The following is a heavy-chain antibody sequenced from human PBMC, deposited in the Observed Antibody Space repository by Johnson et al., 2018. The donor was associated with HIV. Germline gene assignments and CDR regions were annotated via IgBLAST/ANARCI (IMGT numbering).Heavy chain of an antibody. CDR3: AKGQYSSSPCAFDI. Sequence: VQLVESGGGLVKPGGSLRLSCAASGFALSGYWMHWVRQVSGKGLEWVSHINRDGSIINYADSVKGRFTISRDNSKNTLYLQMGSLRAEDMAVYYCAKGQYSSSPCAFDIWGQGTMVTVSS. V-gene: IGHV3-74*02. CDR1: GFALSGYW. CDR2: INRDGSII. J-gene: IGHJ3*02. D-gene: IGHD6-6*01.